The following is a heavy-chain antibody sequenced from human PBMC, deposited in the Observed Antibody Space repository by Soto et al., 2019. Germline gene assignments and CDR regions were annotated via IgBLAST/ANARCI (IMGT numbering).Heavy chain of an antibody. CDR2: MNHSGST. CDR3: ARVRTLNTYYYGSGSYLY. D-gene: IGHD3-10*01. CDR1: GGSFSDYY. Sequence: WVTLSLTCAVYGGSFSDYYWSWIRQPPGKGLEWIGEMNHSGSTNYNPSLKSRVTISVDTSKNQFSLKLSSVTAADTAVYYCARVRTLNTYYYGSGSYLYWGQGTLVTVSS. V-gene: IGHV4-34*01. J-gene: IGHJ4*02.